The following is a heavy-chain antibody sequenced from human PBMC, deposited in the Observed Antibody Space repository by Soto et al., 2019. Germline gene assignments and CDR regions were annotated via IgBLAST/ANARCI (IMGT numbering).Heavy chain of an antibody. V-gene: IGHV4-31*03. CDR3: ARVSLAYYYGMDV. Sequence: PSDTLSLTCTVSGGSISSGGYCWSWIRQHPGKGLEWVGYIYYSGSTYYNPSLKSRVTISVDTSKNQFSLKLSSVTAADTAVYYCARVSLAYYYGMDVWGQGATVTVSS. J-gene: IGHJ6*02. CDR2: IYYSGST. CDR1: GGSISSGGYC.